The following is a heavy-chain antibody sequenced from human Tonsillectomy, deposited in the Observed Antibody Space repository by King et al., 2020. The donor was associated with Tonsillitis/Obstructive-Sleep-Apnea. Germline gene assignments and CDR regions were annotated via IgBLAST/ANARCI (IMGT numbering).Heavy chain of an antibody. CDR1: GYSFTSYW. D-gene: IGHD1-26*01. J-gene: IGHJ3*02. Sequence: VQLVESGAEVKKPGESLKISCKGSGYSFTSYWIGWVRQMPGKGLEWMGIIYPDDSDTRYSPSFQGQVTISADKSISTAYLQWSSLKASDTAMYYWPRRKWDISIQDAFDSWGKGTRVT. V-gene: IGHV5-51*01. CDR2: IYPDDSDT. CDR3: PRRKWDISIQDAFDS.